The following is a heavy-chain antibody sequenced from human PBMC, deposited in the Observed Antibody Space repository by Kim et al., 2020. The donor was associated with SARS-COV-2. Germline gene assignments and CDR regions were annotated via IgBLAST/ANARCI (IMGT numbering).Heavy chain of an antibody. CDR1: GFTFSSYA. D-gene: IGHD6-19*01. J-gene: IGHJ4*02. CDR3: AREHPIAVAGD. CDR2: ISYDGSNK. Sequence: GGSLRLSCAASGFTFSSYAMHWVRQAPGKGLEWVAVISYDGSNKYYADSVKGRFTISRDNSKNTLYLQMNSLRAEDTAVYYCAREHPIAVAGDWGQGTLVTVSS. V-gene: IGHV3-30-3*01.